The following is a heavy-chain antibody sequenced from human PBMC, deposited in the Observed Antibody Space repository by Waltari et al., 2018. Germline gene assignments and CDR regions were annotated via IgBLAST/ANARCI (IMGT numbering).Heavy chain of an antibody. V-gene: IGHV3-30-3*01. J-gene: IGHJ4*02. Sequence: QVQLVESGGGVVQPGKSLKLYCAASGFPFRNYAMHWVRQAPGKGLEWVTVISSDGTYKSYADPVKGRFTISRDNSKNTLFLQMNSLTTEDTALYYCASVAAADFDYWGQGTLVTVSS. CDR1: GFPFRNYA. D-gene: IGHD6-13*01. CDR2: ISSDGTYK. CDR3: ASVAAADFDY.